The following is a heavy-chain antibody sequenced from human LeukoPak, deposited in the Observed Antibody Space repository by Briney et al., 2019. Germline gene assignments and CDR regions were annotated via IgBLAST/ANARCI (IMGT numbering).Heavy chain of an antibody. D-gene: IGHD3-22*01. J-gene: IGHJ4*02. CDR1: GGSISSSSYY. CDR2: IYCSGST. Sequence: PSETLSLTCTVSGGSISSSSYYWGWIRQPPGKGLEWIGSIYCSGSTYYNPSLKSRVTISVDTSKNQFSLKLSSVTAADTAVYYCARQAWGYYDSSGYQPLFDYWGQGTLVTVSS. CDR3: ARQAWGYYDSSGYQPLFDY. V-gene: IGHV4-39*01.